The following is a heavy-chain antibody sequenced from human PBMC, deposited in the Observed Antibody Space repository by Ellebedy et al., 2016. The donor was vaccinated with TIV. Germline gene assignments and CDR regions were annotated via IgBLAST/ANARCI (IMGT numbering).Heavy chain of an antibody. CDR1: GGSIRSSSYY. CDR2: VYETGTT. J-gene: IGHJ4*02. Sequence: MPSETLSLTCTVSGGSIRSSSYYWGWIRQPPGKGLEWIGSVYETGTTYYNPSLKRRVTISVATSKNQFSLRLTSVTAADTALYYCARQGVGDNGWFFLSPAYWGQGSLVTVSS. V-gene: IGHV4-39*01. CDR3: ARQGVGDNGWFFLSPAY. D-gene: IGHD6-19*01.